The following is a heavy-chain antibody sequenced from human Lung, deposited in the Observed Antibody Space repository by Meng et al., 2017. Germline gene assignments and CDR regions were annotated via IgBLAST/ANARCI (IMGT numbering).Heavy chain of an antibody. Sequence: QVQLVESGGVVVQSGTSLRLSCAASGFTFSSHGMHWVLQAPGKGLEWVAIIWHDGNNKYYADSVKGRFTISRDNSKNTLYLQMNSLRAEDTAVYYCAKGDYSDYTDAFDIWGQGTLVTVSS. V-gene: IGHV3-33*06. CDR3: AKGDYSDYTDAFDI. CDR2: IWHDGNNK. D-gene: IGHD4-11*01. J-gene: IGHJ4*02. CDR1: GFTFSSHG.